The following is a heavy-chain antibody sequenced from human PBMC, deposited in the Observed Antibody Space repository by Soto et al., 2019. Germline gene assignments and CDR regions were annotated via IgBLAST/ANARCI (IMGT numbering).Heavy chain of an antibody. CDR3: AKDRWAARLYYFAY. V-gene: IGHV3-23*01. CDR1: GFTFSSYA. D-gene: IGHD6-6*01. CDR2: ISGSGGST. Sequence: EVPRLESGGGLVQPGGSLRLSCAASGFTFSSYAMSWVRQAPGKGLEWVSAISGSGGSTYYADSVQGRFTISRDNSKNTLYLQMNSLRAEDTAVYYCAKDRWAARLYYFAYWGQGTLVTVSS. J-gene: IGHJ4*02.